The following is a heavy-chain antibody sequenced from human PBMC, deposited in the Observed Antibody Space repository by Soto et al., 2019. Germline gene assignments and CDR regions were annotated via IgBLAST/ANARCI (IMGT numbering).Heavy chain of an antibody. CDR2: IVVGSGNT. CDR3: AAGLLWFGEFRHYGMDV. Sequence: SVKVSCKASGFTFTSSAMQWVRQARGQRLEWIGWIVVGSGNTNYAQKFQERVTITRDMSTSTAYMEMSSLRSEDTAVYYCAAGLLWFGEFRHYGMDVWGQGTTVTVSS. V-gene: IGHV1-58*02. J-gene: IGHJ6*02. D-gene: IGHD3-10*01. CDR1: GFTFTSSA.